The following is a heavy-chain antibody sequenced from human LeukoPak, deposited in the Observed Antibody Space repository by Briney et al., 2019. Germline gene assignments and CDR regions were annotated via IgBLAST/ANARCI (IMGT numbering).Heavy chain of an antibody. V-gene: IGHV3-21*01. CDR1: RFTFSSYN. CDR2: ISSSGNYI. CDR3: ARDSIQQQLVLEDRGYPYYFEH. D-gene: IGHD6-13*01. J-gene: IGHJ4*02. Sequence: GGSLRLSCAASRFTFSSYNMNWVRQAPGKGLEWVSSISSSGNYIYYTDSVKGRFTISRDNAKNSLYLQMNSLRAEDTAVYYCARDSIQQQLVLEDRGYPYYFEHWGQGTLVTVSS.